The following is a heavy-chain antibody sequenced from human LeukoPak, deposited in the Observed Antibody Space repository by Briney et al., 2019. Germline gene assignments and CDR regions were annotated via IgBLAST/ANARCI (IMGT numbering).Heavy chain of an antibody. CDR1: GFTFSSYS. V-gene: IGHV3-21*01. J-gene: IGHJ6*02. CDR2: ISSSSSYI. D-gene: IGHD5-18*01. CDR3: ARVGPSAEDTPGPRTWIQLWFTFVGYYGMDV. Sequence: PGGSLRLSCAASGFTFSSYSMNWVRQAPGKGLEWVSSISSSSSYIYYADSVKGRFTISRDNAKNSLYLQMNSLRAEDSAVYYCARVGPSAEDTPGPRTWIQLWFTFVGYYGMDVWGQGTTVTVSS.